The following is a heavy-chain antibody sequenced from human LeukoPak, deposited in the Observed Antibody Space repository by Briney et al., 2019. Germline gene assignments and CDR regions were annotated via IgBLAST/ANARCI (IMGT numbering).Heavy chain of an antibody. V-gene: IGHV1-2*06. J-gene: IGHJ4*02. CDR3: ARSYYYDSSGYYSGD. CDR1: GYTFTGYY. CDR2: INPNSGGT. D-gene: IGHD3-22*01. Sequence: GASVKVSCKASGYTFTGYYMHWVRQAPGQGLEWMGRINPNSGGTNYAQKFQGRVTMTRDTSISTAYMELSRLRSDDTAVYYCARSYYYDSSGYYSGDWGQGTLATVSS.